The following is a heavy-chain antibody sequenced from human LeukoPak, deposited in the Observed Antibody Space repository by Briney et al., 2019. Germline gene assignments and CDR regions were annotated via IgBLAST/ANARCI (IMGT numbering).Heavy chain of an antibody. CDR1: GYTLTELS. CDR3: ATASKLYRLRGDFWTFDY. D-gene: IGHD3/OR15-3a*01. CDR2: FDPEDGET. J-gene: IGHJ4*02. V-gene: IGHV1-24*01. Sequence: ASVKVSCKVSGYTLTELSMHWVRQAPGKGLEWMGGFDPEDGETIYAQKFQGRVTMTEDTSTDTAYMELSSLRSEDTAMYYCATASKLYRLRGDFWTFDYWGQGTLVTVSS.